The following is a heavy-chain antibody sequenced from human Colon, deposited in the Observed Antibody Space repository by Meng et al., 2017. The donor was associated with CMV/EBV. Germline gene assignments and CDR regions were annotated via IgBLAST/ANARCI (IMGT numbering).Heavy chain of an antibody. V-gene: IGHV1-2*02. D-gene: IGHD3-3*01. CDR1: GYTFNGYF. CDR2: INPVTGDT. J-gene: IGHJ4*02. Sequence: QGQRVQSGAEVKEPGASVKVSCKTSGYTFNGYFMHWVRQDPGQGLEWMGWINPVTGDTSYAQKFQVRVTMTRDTSISTAYMELSSLRSDDTAVYYCATFGGDFDYWGQGTLVTVSS. CDR3: ATFGGDFDY.